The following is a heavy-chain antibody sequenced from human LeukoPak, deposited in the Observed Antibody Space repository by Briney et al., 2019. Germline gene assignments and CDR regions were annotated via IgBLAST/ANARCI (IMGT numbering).Heavy chain of an antibody. D-gene: IGHD3-3*01. J-gene: IGHJ4*02. V-gene: IGHV5-51*01. Sequence: NRGESLKISCKGSGSSFTSYWIGWVRQMPGKGLEWMGIIYPGDSDTRYSPSFQGQVTISADKSISTAYLQWSSLKASDTAMYYCARLPRDYDFWSGYSHLDYWGQGTLVTVSS. CDR1: GSSFTSYW. CDR3: ARLPRDYDFWSGYSHLDY. CDR2: IYPGDSDT.